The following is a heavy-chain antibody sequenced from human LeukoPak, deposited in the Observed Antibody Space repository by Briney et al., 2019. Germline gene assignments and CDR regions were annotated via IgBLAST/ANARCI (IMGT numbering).Heavy chain of an antibody. D-gene: IGHD6-6*01. CDR1: GYTFTSYD. CDR3: ATPPGIAARILS. Sequence: ASAKVSCKASGYTFTSYDISWVRQATGQGLEWMGWMNPNSGNTGYAQKFQGRVTMTRNTSISTAYMELSSLRSEDTAVYYCATPPGIAARILSWGQGTLVTVSS. J-gene: IGHJ4*02. CDR2: MNPNSGNT. V-gene: IGHV1-8*01.